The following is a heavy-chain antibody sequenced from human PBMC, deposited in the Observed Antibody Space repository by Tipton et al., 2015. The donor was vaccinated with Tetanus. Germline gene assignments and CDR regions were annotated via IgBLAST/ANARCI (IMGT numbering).Heavy chain of an antibody. Sequence: TLSLTCIVSGGSMSGSGHYGAWVRQSPGKGLEWIGSISYSGRTYYSPSLKSRVNMSVDTSKKDFPVRLGSVTAADTAVYYCARGRSSDWNRPNCFDYWGQGTLVTVSS. CDR2: ISYSGRT. D-gene: IGHD1-1*01. V-gene: IGHV4-39*02. J-gene: IGHJ4*02. CDR1: GGSMSGSGHY. CDR3: ARGRSSDWNRPNCFDY.